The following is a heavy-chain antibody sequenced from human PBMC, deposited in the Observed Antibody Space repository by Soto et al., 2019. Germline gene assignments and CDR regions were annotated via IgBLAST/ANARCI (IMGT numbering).Heavy chain of an antibody. Sequence: ASVKVSCKVSGYTLTELSMHWVRQAPGKGLEWMGGFDPEDGETIYAQKFQGRVTMTRNTSISTAYMELSSLRSEDTAVYYCARTGYSRIGWAFDIWGQGTMVTVSS. J-gene: IGHJ3*02. D-gene: IGHD6-13*01. CDR3: ARTGYSRIGWAFDI. V-gene: IGHV1-24*01. CDR1: GYTLTELS. CDR2: FDPEDGET.